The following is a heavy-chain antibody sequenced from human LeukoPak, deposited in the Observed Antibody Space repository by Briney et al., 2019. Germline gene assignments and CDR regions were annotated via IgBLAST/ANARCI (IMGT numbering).Heavy chain of an antibody. CDR1: GGSTSSYY. Sequence: KASETLSLTCTVSGGSTSSYYWSWIRQPPGKGLEWIGYIYYSGSTNYNPSLKSRVTISVDGSKNQFSLKLSSVTAADTAVYYCARGSYSVDYWGQGTLVTVSP. J-gene: IGHJ4*02. CDR2: IYYSGST. CDR3: ARGSYSVDY. V-gene: IGHV4-59*01. D-gene: IGHD1-26*01.